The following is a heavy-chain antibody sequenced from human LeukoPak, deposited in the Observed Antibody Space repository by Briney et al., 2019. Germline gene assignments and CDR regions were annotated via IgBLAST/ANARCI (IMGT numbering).Heavy chain of an antibody. J-gene: IGHJ4*01. CDR3: ARDGYNYGLDRFDY. V-gene: IGHV4-38-2*02. Sequence: SETLSLTCTVSGYSISSGYYWGWIRQPPGKGLEWIGSIYHSGSTYYNPSLKSRVTISPDMSKNQFSLTLSSVTAADTAVYYCARDGYNYGLDRFDYWGHGTLVTVSS. CDR1: GYSISSGYY. D-gene: IGHD5-18*01. CDR2: IYHSGST.